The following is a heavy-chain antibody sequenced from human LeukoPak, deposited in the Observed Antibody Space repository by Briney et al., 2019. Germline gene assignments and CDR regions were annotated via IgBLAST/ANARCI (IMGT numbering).Heavy chain of an antibody. CDR2: IKQDGSEK. CDR1: GFTFSSYW. D-gene: IGHD1-14*01. J-gene: IGHJ3*02. V-gene: IGHV3-7*05. CDR3: ARDKSIPNLDAFDI. Sequence: PGGSLRLSCAASGFTFSSYWMTWVRQAPGKGLERVANIKQDGSEKNYLDSVRGRFTISRDDARNSLYLQMDSLRVEDTAVYYCARDKSIPNLDAFDIWGQGTMVTVSS.